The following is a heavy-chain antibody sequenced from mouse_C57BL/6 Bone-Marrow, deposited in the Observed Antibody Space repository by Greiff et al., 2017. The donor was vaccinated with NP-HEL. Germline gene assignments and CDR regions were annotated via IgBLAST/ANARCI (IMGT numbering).Heavy chain of an antibody. J-gene: IGHJ2*01. CDR2: INPSTGGT. Sequence: VQLKQSGPELVKPGASVKISCKASGYSFTGYYMNWVKQSPEKSLEWIGEINPSTGGTTYNQKFKAKATLTVDKSSSTAYMQLKSLTSEDSAVYYCARSEIGDYWGQGTTLTVSS. V-gene: IGHV1-42*01. CDR1: GYSFTGYY. CDR3: ARSEIGDY.